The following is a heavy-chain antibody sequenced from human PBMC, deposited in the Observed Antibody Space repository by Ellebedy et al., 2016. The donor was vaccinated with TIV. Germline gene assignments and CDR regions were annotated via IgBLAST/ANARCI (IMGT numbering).Heavy chain of an antibody. Sequence: PGGSLRLSCSASGFTFTNYAMSWVRQAPGKGLEWVSAISGSGDRTYYADSVKGRFTISRDNSKNTLYLQMNSLRAEDTAVYYCAKDPLYWSVPNWFDPWGQGTLVTVSS. CDR2: ISGSGDRT. D-gene: IGHD2-15*01. V-gene: IGHV3-23*01. CDR1: GFTFTNYA. J-gene: IGHJ5*02. CDR3: AKDPLYWSVPNWFDP.